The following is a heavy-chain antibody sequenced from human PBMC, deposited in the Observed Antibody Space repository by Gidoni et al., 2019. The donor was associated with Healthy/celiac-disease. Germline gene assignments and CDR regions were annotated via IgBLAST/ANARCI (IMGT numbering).Heavy chain of an antibody. D-gene: IGHD3-22*01. CDR3: AHASYYYDSSGVDDAFDI. J-gene: IGHJ3*02. Sequence: QITLKESGPTLVKPTQTLTLTCPFSGFSLSTSGVGVGWIRQPPGKALEWLALIYWDDDKRYSPSLKSRLTITKDTSKNQVVLTMTNMDPVNTATYYCAHASYYYDSSGVDDAFDIWGQGTMVTVSS. V-gene: IGHV2-5*02. CDR2: IYWDDDK. CDR1: GFSLSTSGVG.